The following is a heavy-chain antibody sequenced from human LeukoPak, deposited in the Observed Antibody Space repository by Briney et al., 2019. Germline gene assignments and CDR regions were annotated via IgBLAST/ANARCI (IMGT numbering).Heavy chain of an antibody. CDR3: ARGEEAILTGGDRVFDY. Sequence: GGSLRLSCAASGCTFSSYTMHWVRQAPGKGLEWVTVISYDGSNKYYADSVKGRFTISRDNSKNTLYLQMNSLRAEDTAMYCCARGEEAILTGGDRVFDYWGQGTLVTVSS. CDR2: ISYDGSNK. J-gene: IGHJ4*02. D-gene: IGHD3-9*01. CDR1: GCTFSSYT. V-gene: IGHV3-30*04.